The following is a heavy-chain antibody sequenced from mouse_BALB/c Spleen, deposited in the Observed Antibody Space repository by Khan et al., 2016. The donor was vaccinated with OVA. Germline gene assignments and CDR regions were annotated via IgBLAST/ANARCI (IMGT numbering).Heavy chain of an antibody. Sequence: QVQLKQSGTELVRPGTSVKVSCKASGYAFTNYLIEWVKQRPGQGLEWIGVINPGSGGTNYKEKFKDKATLTADKSSSTAYMQLSSLTSDASAVYFCSRSGYGFGAYWGPGPLVTVSA. CDR1: GYAFTNYL. J-gene: IGHJ3*01. CDR3: SRSGYGFGAY. D-gene: IGHD3-2*02. V-gene: IGHV1-54*01. CDR2: INPGSGGT.